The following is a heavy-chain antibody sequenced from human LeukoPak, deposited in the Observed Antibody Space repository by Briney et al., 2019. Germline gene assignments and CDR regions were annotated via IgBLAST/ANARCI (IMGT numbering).Heavy chain of an antibody. CDR3: ARDLLGTLVRGPIDY. V-gene: IGHV3-21*01. Sequence: GGSLRLSCAASGFTFSSYSMNWVRQAPGKGLEWVSSISTSSSYTYYADSVKGRFTISRDNAKNSLYLQMNSLRAEDTAVYYCARDLLGTLVRGPIDYWGQGTLVTVSS. CDR2: ISTSSSYT. CDR1: GFTFSSYS. J-gene: IGHJ4*02. D-gene: IGHD3-10*01.